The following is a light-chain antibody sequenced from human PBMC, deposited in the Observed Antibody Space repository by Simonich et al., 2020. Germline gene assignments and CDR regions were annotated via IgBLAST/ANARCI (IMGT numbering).Light chain of an antibody. CDR3: VLYMGSGIWV. Sequence: QTVVTQEPSFSVSPGGTVTLTCGLSSGSVSTSYYPSWYQQTPGQAPRTLTDSTNPRPSGVPDRFSGSILGNKAALTITGAQADDESDYYCVLYMGSGIWVFGGGTKLTVL. V-gene: IGLV8-61*01. CDR2: STN. CDR1: SGSVSTSYY. J-gene: IGLJ3*02.